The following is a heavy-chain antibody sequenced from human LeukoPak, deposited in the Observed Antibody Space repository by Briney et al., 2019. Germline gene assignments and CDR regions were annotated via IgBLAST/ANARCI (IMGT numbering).Heavy chain of an antibody. D-gene: IGHD3-22*01. V-gene: IGHV3-66*01. CDR1: EFIVSINY. CDR2: IYSRGDT. Sequence: PGGSLRLSCAASEFIVSINYMTWVRQAPGKGLEWVSPIYSRGDTKYADSVKGRFTVSRDNSKNTLYLQMSSLRTEDTAVYYCARAPYYYDSRGSTFDYWGQGTLVTVSP. J-gene: IGHJ4*02. CDR3: ARAPYYYDSRGSTFDY.